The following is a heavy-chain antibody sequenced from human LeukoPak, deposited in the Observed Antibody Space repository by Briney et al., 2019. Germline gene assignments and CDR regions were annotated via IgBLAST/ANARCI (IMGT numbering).Heavy chain of an antibody. Sequence: GGSLRLSCAASGFTFSSYWMSWVRQAPGKGLEWVAHIKQDGSEKYYVDSVKGRFTISRDNAKNSLYLQMNSLRAEDTAVYYCAGTDIVVVIAATTDYYYYGMDVWGQGTTVTVSS. CDR2: IKQDGSEK. J-gene: IGHJ6*02. D-gene: IGHD2-15*01. CDR3: AGTDIVVVIAATTDYYYYGMDV. V-gene: IGHV3-7*01. CDR1: GFTFSSYW.